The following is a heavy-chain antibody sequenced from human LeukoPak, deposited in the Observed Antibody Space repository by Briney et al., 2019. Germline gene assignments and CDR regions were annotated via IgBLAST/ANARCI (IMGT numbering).Heavy chain of an antibody. Sequence: GGSLRLSCAASGLTFSDAWMSRVRQAPGKGLEWVSAISGSGGSTYYADSVKGRFTISRDNSKNTLYLQMNSLRAEDTAVYYCAKDPYCSSTSCYTYWGQGTLVTVSS. V-gene: IGHV3-23*01. CDR3: AKDPYCSSTSCYTY. J-gene: IGHJ4*02. D-gene: IGHD2-2*02. CDR1: GLTFSDAW. CDR2: ISGSGGST.